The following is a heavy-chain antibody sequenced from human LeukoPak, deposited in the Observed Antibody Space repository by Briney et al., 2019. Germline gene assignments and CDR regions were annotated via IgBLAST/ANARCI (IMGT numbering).Heavy chain of an antibody. Sequence: ASVKVSCKASGYTFTRYVITWVRQSPGQGLEWMGWISAYNGNTNYAQKFQGRVTITRDTSASTAYMELSSLRSEDTAVYYCASGPGYYYGMDVWGQGTTVTVSS. V-gene: IGHV1-18*01. J-gene: IGHJ6*02. CDR1: GYTFTRYV. CDR2: ISAYNGNT. CDR3: ASGPGYYYGMDV.